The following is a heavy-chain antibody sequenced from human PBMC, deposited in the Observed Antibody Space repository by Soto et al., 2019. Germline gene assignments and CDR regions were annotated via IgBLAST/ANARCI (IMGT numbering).Heavy chain of an antibody. Sequence: SVKVSCKASGGTFSSYAISWVRQAPGQGLEWMGGIIPIFGTANYAQKFQGRVTITADESTSAAYMELSSLRSEDTAVYYCASALGYCSSTSCPDPYSYDYGLDVWG. CDR2: IIPIFGTA. V-gene: IGHV1-69*13. D-gene: IGHD2-2*01. J-gene: IGHJ6*02. CDR1: GGTFSSYA. CDR3: ASALGYCSSTSCPDPYSYDYGLDV.